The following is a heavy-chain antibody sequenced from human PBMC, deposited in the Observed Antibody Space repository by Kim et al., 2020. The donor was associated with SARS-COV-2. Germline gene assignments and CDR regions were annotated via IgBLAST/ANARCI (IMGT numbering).Heavy chain of an antibody. Sequence: SQTLSLTCAISGDSVSSNSAAWNWIRQSPSRGLEWLGRTYYRSKWYNDYAVSVKSRITINPDTSKNQFSLQLNSVTPEDTAVYYCARDGQWLGAPASYGMDVWGQGTTVTVSS. CDR1: GDSVSSNSAA. J-gene: IGHJ6*02. D-gene: IGHD6-19*01. CDR2: TYYRSKWYN. CDR3: ARDGQWLGAPASYGMDV. V-gene: IGHV6-1*01.